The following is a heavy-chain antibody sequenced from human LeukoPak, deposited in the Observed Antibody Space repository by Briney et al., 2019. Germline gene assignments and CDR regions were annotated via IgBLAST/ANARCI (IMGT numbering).Heavy chain of an antibody. CDR2: ISGSDSST. J-gene: IGHJ4*02. Sequence: GGSLRLSCAASGFTFSSSAMSWVRQAPGKGLEWVSTISGSDSSTHYADSVKGRFTISRDNYKNTLYLQMNSLRAEDTAVYYCAKVPPITIVRGVIIYFDYWGQGTLVTVPS. V-gene: IGHV3-23*01. D-gene: IGHD3-10*01. CDR1: GFTFSSSA. CDR3: AKVPPITIVRGVIIYFDY.